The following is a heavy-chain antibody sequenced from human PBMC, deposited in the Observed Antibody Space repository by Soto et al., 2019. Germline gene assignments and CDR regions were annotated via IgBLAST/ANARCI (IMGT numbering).Heavy chain of an antibody. CDR3: ASYGSGSYSLGNWFPP. D-gene: IGHD3-10*01. Sequence: SETLSLTCAVSGGSISSSNWWSWVRQPPGKGLEWIGEIYHSGSTNYNPSLKSRVTISVDKSKNQFSLKLSSVTAADTAVYYCASYGSGSYSLGNWFPPWGQGTLVTVS. V-gene: IGHV4-4*02. J-gene: IGHJ5*02. CDR2: IYHSGST. CDR1: GGSISSSNW.